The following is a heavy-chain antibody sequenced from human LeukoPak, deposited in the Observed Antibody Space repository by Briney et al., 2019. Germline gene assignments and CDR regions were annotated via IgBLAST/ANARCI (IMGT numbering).Heavy chain of an antibody. CDR3: ARDLVAGTGNWFDP. D-gene: IGHD6-19*01. CDR1: GYTFTGYY. Sequence: ASVKVSCKASGYTFTGYYMHWVRQAPGQGLEWMGWINPSSGGTNYAQKFQGRVTMTRDTSISTAYMELSRLRSDDTAVYYCARDLVAGTGNWFDPWGQGTLVTVSS. CDR2: INPSSGGT. V-gene: IGHV1-2*02. J-gene: IGHJ5*02.